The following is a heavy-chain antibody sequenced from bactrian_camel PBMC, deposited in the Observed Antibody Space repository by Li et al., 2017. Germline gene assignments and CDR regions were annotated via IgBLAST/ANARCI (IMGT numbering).Heavy chain of an antibody. Sequence: HVQLVESGGGLVQPGGSLRLSCAGSGFTTSNYWIYWVRQAPGKGLEWVSAMPGSGVAYYAESAKGRFTISKDNAQNTLYLQMNNLKPEDTAVYYCAADPVWSWTRTCGDRVDFRDWGQGTQVTVS. CDR1: GFTTSNYW. CDR3: AADPVWSWTRTCGDRVDFRD. CDR2: MPGSGVA. J-gene: IGHJ6*01. V-gene: IGHV3S1*01. D-gene: IGHD5*01.